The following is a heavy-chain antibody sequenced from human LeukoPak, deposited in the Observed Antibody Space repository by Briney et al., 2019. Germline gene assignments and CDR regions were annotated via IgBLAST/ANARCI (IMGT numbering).Heavy chain of an antibody. CDR1: GGSISSYY. V-gene: IGHV4-4*07. J-gene: IGHJ4*02. Sequence: SETLSLTCTVSGGSISSYYWSWIRQPAGKGLEWIGRIYTSGSTNYNPSLKSRVTMSVDTSKNQFSLKLSSVTAADTAVYYCARTHSWYSGTYYFDYWGQGTLVTVSS. CDR2: IYTSGST. CDR3: ARTHSWYSGTYYFDY. D-gene: IGHD6-13*01.